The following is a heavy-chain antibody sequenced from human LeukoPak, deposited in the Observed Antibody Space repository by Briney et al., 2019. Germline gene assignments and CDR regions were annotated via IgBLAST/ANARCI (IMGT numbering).Heavy chain of an antibody. Sequence: SETLSLTCTVSGGSISSSSYYWGWIRQPPGKGLGWIGSIYYSGSTYYNPSLKSRVTISVDTSKNQFSLKLSSVTAADTAVYYCARRTVTVEGDSFDYWGQGTLVTVSS. CDR2: IYYSGST. J-gene: IGHJ4*02. D-gene: IGHD4-23*01. V-gene: IGHV4-39*01. CDR3: ARRTVTVEGDSFDY. CDR1: GGSISSSSYY.